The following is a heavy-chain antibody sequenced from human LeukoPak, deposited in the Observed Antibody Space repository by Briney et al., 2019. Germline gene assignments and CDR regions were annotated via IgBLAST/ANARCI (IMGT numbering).Heavy chain of an antibody. CDR3: AREGNSSSWNFDG. V-gene: IGHV3-11*01. J-gene: IGHJ4*01. CDR1: GFTFSDYY. Sequence: PGGSLRLSCAASGFTFSDYYMSWIRQAPGKGLEWVSSITSSGSTIDYADSVKGRFTISRDNAKNSVYLQMNSLRAEDTAVYYWAREGNSSSWNFDGWGQGTLVTVSS. CDR2: ITSSGSTI. D-gene: IGHD6-13*01.